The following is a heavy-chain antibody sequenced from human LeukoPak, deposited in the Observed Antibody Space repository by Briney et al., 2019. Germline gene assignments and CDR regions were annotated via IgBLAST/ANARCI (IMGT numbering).Heavy chain of an antibody. Sequence: GGSLRLSCAASGFTFSSYGMHWVRQAPGKGLEWVSAISGSGGSTYYADSVKGRFTISRDNARNSLFLQMNGLRPEDTAVYYCARPAYTAAYDLWGQGTMVTVSS. J-gene: IGHJ3*01. V-gene: IGHV3-21*06. CDR3: ARPAYTAAYDL. CDR2: ISGSGGST. CDR1: GFTFSSYG. D-gene: IGHD3-16*01.